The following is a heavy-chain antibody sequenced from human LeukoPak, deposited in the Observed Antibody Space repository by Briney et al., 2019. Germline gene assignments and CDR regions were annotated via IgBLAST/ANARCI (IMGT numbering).Heavy chain of an antibody. Sequence: GASVKVSCKASGYTFTSYGISWVRQAPGQGREGMGGIVPFFRTANYAQQFQGRVTISADELRSTAYLEMTGLKSEDTAVYFCARSPQRGMIFDGDVWGKGTTVTVFS. CDR3: ARSPQRGMIFDGDV. J-gene: IGHJ6*04. CDR2: IVPFFRTA. D-gene: IGHD3/OR15-3a*01. CDR1: GYTFTSYG. V-gene: IGHV1-69*13.